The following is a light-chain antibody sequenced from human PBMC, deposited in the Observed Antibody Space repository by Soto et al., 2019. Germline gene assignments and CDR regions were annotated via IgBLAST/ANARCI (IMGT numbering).Light chain of an antibody. CDR3: TSYTSSRTYV. CDR2: DVS. J-gene: IGLJ1*01. Sequence: QSALTQPASVSGSPGQSITVSCTGTSNDVGAYNYVSWYQQHPGTAPKLMIYDVSNRPSGVSNRFSGPKSGNTASLTISGLQAEDEADYYCTSYTSSRTYVFGTGTKLTVL. V-gene: IGLV2-14*03. CDR1: SNDVGAYNY.